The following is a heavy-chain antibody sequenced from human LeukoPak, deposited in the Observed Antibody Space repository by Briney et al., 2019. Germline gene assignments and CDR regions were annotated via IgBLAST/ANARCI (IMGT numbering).Heavy chain of an antibody. CDR1: GGSISTISYY. Sequence: SETLSLTCTVSGGSISTISYYWGRIRQSPGKGLEWIGSIYYTGTTFYNPSLKSRVTISVDTSKNQFSLKLSSVAAADTAVYYCTRLPDCSSTSCYAVEYWGQGPLVTVSS. J-gene: IGHJ4*02. CDR3: TRLPDCSSTSCYAVEY. D-gene: IGHD2-2*01. V-gene: IGHV4-39*01. CDR2: IYYTGTT.